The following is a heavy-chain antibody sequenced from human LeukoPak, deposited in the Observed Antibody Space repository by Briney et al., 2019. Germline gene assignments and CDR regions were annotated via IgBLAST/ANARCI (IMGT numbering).Heavy chain of an antibody. CDR1: GGSISSYY. V-gene: IGHV4-59*01. J-gene: IGHJ5*02. CDR3: AREESYYDSSGYSFTNWFDP. D-gene: IGHD3-22*01. CDR2: IYYSGST. Sequence: SETLSLTCTVSGGSISSYYWSWIRQPPGKGLEWIGYIYYSGSTNYNPSLKSRVTISVDTSKNQFSLKLSSVTAADTAVYYCAREESYYDSSGYSFTNWFDPWGQGTLVTVSS.